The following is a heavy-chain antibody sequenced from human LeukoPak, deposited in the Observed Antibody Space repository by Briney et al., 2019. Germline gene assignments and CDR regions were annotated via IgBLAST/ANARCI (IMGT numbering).Heavy chain of an antibody. D-gene: IGHD2/OR15-2a*01. J-gene: IGHJ3*02. Sequence: GGSLRLSCAASGLTFRTCWMSWVRQAPGKGLEWVATIKPDGSEKYYVDSVKGRFTISRDNAKNSLYLQMNSLRAEDTALYYCARMNVIEVEGLYHDAFDIWGQGTMVTVSS. V-gene: IGHV3-7*01. CDR3: ARMNVIEVEGLYHDAFDI. CDR2: IKPDGSEK. CDR1: GLTFRTCW.